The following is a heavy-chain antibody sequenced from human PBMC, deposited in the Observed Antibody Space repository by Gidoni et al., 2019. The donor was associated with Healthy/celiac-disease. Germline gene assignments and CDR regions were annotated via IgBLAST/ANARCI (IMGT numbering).Heavy chain of an antibody. V-gene: IGHV3-73*02. D-gene: IGHD1-1*01. CDR2: IRSKANSYAT. CDR1: GFTFSGSA. CDR3: TSGYGEADY. Sequence: EVQLVESGGGLVQPGGSLTLSCAASGFTFSGSAMHWGRQASGKGLEWVGRIRSKANSYATAYAASVKGRFTISRDDSKNTAYLQMNSLKTEDTAVYYCTSGYGEADYWGQGTLVTVSS. J-gene: IGHJ4*02.